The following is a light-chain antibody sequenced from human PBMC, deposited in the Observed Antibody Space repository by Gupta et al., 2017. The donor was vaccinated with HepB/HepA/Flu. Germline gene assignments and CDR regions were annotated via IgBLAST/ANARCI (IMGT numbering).Light chain of an antibody. CDR1: QSISSY. J-gene: IGKJ2*01. CDR3: QQNYSNPLST. Sequence: DIQMTQSPSSLSASVGDRVTITCRASQSISSYLNWYQQKPGKAPKLLIYAASSWQSGVPSRFSGSGYGTDFTLTISSRQPEDFASYYCQQNYSNPLSTFGPGTKLEIK. CDR2: AAS. V-gene: IGKV1-39*01.